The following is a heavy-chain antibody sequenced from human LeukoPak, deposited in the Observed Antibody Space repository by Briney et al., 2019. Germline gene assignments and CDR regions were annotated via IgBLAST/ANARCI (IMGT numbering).Heavy chain of an antibody. V-gene: IGHV1-69*13. CDR3: AREDRVILTGYGYYFDY. D-gene: IGHD3-9*01. J-gene: IGHJ4*02. CDR2: IIPIFGTA. Sequence: SVKVSCKASGGTFSSYAISWVRQAPGQGLECMGGIIPIFGTANYAQKFQGRVTITADESTSTAYMELSSLRSEDTAVYYCAREDRVILTGYGYYFDYWGQGTLVTVSS. CDR1: GGTFSSYA.